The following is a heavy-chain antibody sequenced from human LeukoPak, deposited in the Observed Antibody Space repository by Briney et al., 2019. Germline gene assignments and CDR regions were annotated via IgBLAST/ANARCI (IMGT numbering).Heavy chain of an antibody. Sequence: ASVKVSCKASGYTFTGYYMHWVRQAPGQGLEWMGRINPNSGGTNYAQKFQGRVTMTRDTSISAAYMELSRLRSDDTAVYYCAKDFRSGSYYTHDAFDIWGQGTMVTVSS. D-gene: IGHD1-26*01. J-gene: IGHJ3*02. CDR3: AKDFRSGSYYTHDAFDI. V-gene: IGHV1-2*06. CDR1: GYTFTGYY. CDR2: INPNSGGT.